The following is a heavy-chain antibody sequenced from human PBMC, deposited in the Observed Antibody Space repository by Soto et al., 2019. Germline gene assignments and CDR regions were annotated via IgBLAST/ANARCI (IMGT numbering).Heavy chain of an antibody. D-gene: IGHD6-13*01. J-gene: IGHJ4*02. CDR1: GFSISDHY. CDR2: SRTKGNNYST. V-gene: IGHV3-72*01. CDR3: ARRGAAAWDY. Sequence: PGGSLRLSCAASGFSISDHYMDWVRQAPGKGLEWVGRSRTKGNNYSTAYAASVEGRFTISRDESRNSVYLQMNSLNTEDTAVYFCARRGAAAWDYWGQGTLVTVSS.